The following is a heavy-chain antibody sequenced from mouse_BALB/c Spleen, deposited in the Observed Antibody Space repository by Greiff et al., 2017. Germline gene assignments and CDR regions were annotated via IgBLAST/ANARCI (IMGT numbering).Heavy chain of an antibody. V-gene: IGHV5-4*02. CDR2: ISDGGSYT. CDR1: GFTFSDYY. Sequence: EVKLVESGGGLVKPGGSLKLSCAASGFTFSDYYMYWVRQTPEKRLEWVATISDGGSYTYYPDSVKGRFTISRDNAKNNLYLQMSSLKSEDTAMYYCARGWLRRGFDYWGQGTTLTVSS. D-gene: IGHD2-2*01. J-gene: IGHJ2*01. CDR3: ARGWLRRGFDY.